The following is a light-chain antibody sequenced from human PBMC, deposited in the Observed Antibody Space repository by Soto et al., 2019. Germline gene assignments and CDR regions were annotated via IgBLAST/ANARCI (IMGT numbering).Light chain of an antibody. Sequence: QSVLTQPPSVSAAPGQKVXISCSGNSANIGTNYVSWYQQFPGAAPKLVIYDNLRRPSEIPDRFSGSKSGTSATLDITGLQTGDEADYYCGAWDDNLYVVLFGGGTKLTVL. CDR3: GAWDDNLYVVL. CDR2: DNL. CDR1: SANIGTNY. J-gene: IGLJ2*01. V-gene: IGLV1-51*01.